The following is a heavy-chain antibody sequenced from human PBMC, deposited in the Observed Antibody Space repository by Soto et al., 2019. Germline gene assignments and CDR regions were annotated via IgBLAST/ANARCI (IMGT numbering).Heavy chain of an antibody. V-gene: IGHV1-69*02. J-gene: IGHJ5*02. CDR2: IIPILGIA. CDR3: ARGTYSSSLWRPEAGNNWFDP. Sequence: GASVKVSCKASGGTFSSYTISWVRQAPGQGLEWMGRIIPILGIANYAQKFQGRVTITADKSTSTAYMELSSLRSEDTAVYYCARGTYSSSLWRPEAGNNWFDPWGQGTLVTVSS. CDR1: GGTFSSYT. D-gene: IGHD6-6*01.